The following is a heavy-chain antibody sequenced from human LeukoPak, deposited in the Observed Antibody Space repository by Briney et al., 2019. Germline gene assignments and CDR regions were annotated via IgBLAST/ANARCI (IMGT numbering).Heavy chain of an antibody. J-gene: IGHJ4*02. CDR1: GGSISSSSYC. CDR2: IYYSGST. D-gene: IGHD4-17*01. CDR3: ARDNYGDSFDY. Sequence: SETLSLTCTVSGGSISSSSYCWGWIRQPPGKGLEWIGSIYYSGSTNYNPSLKSRVTISVDTSKNQFSLKLSSVTAADTAVYYCARDNYGDSFDYWGQGTLVTVSS. V-gene: IGHV4-39*07.